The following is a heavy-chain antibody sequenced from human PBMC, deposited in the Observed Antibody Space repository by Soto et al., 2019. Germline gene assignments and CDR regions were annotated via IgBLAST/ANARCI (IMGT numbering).Heavy chain of an antibody. D-gene: IGHD6-19*01. J-gene: IGHJ4*02. V-gene: IGHV3-9*01. CDR3: AKSHTTSGWYVTTDY. CDR2: ISWNSGSI. CDR1: GFTFGDYA. Sequence: GGSLRLACAASGFTFGDYAMQWVRQAPGKGLEWVSAISWNSGSIDYADSVKGRFTISRDNAKNSLYLQMNSLRAEDTALYYCAKSHTTSGWYVTTDYWGQGTRVTVSS.